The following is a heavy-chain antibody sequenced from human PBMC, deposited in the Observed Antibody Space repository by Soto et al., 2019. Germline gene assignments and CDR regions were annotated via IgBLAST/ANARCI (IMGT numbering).Heavy chain of an antibody. Sequence: ASVKVSCKASGYTFTSYGISWVRQAPGQGLEWMGWISAYNGNTNYALKLQGRVTMTTDTSTSTAYMELRSLRSDDTAVYYCARDGSTWNYYDSSGYYRFDYWGQGTLVTVSS. J-gene: IGHJ4*02. CDR2: ISAYNGNT. D-gene: IGHD3-22*01. CDR3: ARDGSTWNYYDSSGYYRFDY. CDR1: GYTFTSYG. V-gene: IGHV1-18*04.